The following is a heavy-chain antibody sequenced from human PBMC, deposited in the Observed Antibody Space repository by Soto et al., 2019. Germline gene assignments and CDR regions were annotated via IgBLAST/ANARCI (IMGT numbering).Heavy chain of an antibody. CDR3: AKDYVRQVVDHWFDS. D-gene: IGHD3-16*01. Sequence: QVQLVESGGAAVLPGKSLRLSCTASGFPFSSYGMHWVRQAPGKGLEWVAAISHDANKKSYGDSVKGRFTISRDNSKKTLELKMDSLKTEDTAIYYCAKDYVRQVVDHWFDSWGQGMLVTVSS. CDR2: ISHDANKK. J-gene: IGHJ5*01. CDR1: GFPFSSYG. V-gene: IGHV3-30*18.